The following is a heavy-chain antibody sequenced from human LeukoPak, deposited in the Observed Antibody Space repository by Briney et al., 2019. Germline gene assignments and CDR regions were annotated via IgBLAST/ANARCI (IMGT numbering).Heavy chain of an antibody. CDR3: ARGYGSGEDGDY. V-gene: IGHV3-20*04. Sequence: PGGSLRLSCAAPGFTFDDYGMSWVRQAPGKGLGWVSGINWNGGSTGYADSLKGRFTISRDNAKNSVYLQMNSLRGEDTALYYCARGYGSGEDGDYWGQGTLVTVSS. CDR1: GFTFDDYG. D-gene: IGHD3-10*01. J-gene: IGHJ4*02. CDR2: INWNGGST.